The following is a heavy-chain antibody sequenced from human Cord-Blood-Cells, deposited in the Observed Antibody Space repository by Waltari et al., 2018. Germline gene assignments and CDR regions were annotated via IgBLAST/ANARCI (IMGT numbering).Heavy chain of an antibody. Sequence: QVQLVQSGAEVKKPGSSVKVSCKASGGTFSSYAISWVRQAPGQGLEWRGGLIPIFGTANYAQKCQGRVTITADESTSTAYMELSSLRSEDTAVYCCAGGGDLMSTVDYLGQGTLVTVSS. CDR1: GGTFSSYA. CDR3: AGGGDLMSTVDY. CDR2: LIPIFGTA. J-gene: IGHJ4*02. D-gene: IGHD3-16*01. V-gene: IGHV1-69*01.